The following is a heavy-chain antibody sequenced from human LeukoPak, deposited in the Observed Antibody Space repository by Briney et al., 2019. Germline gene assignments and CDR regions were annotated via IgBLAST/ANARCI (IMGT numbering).Heavy chain of an antibody. V-gene: IGHV3-30*02. CDR3: AKDSVELLWFGELLYFDY. Sequence: GGSLRLSCAASGFTFSSYGMHWVRQAPGKGLEWVAFIRYDGSNKYYADSVKGRFTISRDNSKNTLYLQMNSLRAEDTAVYYCAKDSVELLWFGELLYFDYWGQGTLVTVSS. CDR1: GFTFSSYG. CDR2: IRYDGSNK. D-gene: IGHD3-10*01. J-gene: IGHJ4*02.